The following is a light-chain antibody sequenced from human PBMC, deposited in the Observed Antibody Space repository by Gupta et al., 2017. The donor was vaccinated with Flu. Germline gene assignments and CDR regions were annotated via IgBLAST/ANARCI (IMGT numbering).Light chain of an antibody. Sequence: DIQMTQSLSTLSASVGDRVTITCRASQSFSTWLAWYQQKPGKAPKLLIYKASSLESGVPSRFSGSGSGTEFTLTISCLQPDDFATYYCQQYNSYPWTFGQGTKVEIK. J-gene: IGKJ1*01. V-gene: IGKV1-5*03. CDR1: QSFSTW. CDR2: KAS. CDR3: QQYNSYPWT.